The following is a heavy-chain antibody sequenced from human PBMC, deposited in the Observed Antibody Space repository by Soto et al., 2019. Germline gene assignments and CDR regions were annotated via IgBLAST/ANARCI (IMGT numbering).Heavy chain of an antibody. V-gene: IGHV3-66*01. J-gene: IGHJ3*02. CDR3: AREHLLPAYIWGGYRHPSLAFDI. CDR2: IYSGGST. Sequence: GGSLRLSCAASGFTVSSNCMSWVRQAPGKGLEWVAVIYSGGSTYYADSVKGRFTLSRDNSKNTLYLQLNSLRAADTAVYYCAREHLLPAYIWGGYRHPSLAFDIWGQGTRVTV. D-gene: IGHD3-16*02. CDR1: GFTVSSNC.